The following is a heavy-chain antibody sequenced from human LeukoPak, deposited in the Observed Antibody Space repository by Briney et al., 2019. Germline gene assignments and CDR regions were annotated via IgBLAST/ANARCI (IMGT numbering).Heavy chain of an antibody. CDR2: INTDGSST. CDR3: ARGEIAVAGHYYYGMDV. CDR1: GFTFSSYW. J-gene: IGHJ6*02. V-gene: IGHV3-74*01. Sequence: GGSLRLSCAASGFTFSSYWMHWVRQAPGKGLVWVSRINTDGSSTSYADSVKGRFTISRDNAKNTLYLQMNSLRAEDTAVYYCARGEIAVAGHYYYGMDVWGQGTTVTVSS. D-gene: IGHD6-19*01.